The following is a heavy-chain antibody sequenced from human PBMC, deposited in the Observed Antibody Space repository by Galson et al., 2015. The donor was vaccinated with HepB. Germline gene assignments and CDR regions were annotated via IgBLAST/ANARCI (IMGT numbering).Heavy chain of an antibody. D-gene: IGHD3-10*01. CDR3: ARDGRGVNDY. Sequence: TLSLTCTVSGGSISSGGYYWSWIRQHPGKGLEWIGYIYNSGSTNYNPSLKSRVSLSVDTSKNQFSLKLHSVTAADTAVYYCARDGRGVNDYWGQGTLVTVSS. CDR1: GGSISSGGYY. CDR2: IYNSGST. J-gene: IGHJ4*02. V-gene: IGHV4-31*03.